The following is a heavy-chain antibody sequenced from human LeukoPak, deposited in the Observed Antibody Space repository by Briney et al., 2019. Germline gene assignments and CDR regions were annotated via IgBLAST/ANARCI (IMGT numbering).Heavy chain of an antibody. CDR2: IQYDGSNK. CDR1: GFTFSSSG. CDR3: ARTERPARYEAILSHMDV. Sequence: HPGRSLSLSCAASGFTFSSSGMHWVRQASGKGLEWVAFIQYDGSNKYYADSVKGRFTISRDNAKNSLYLQMNSLGVEDTAVYYCARTERPARYEAILSHMDVWGKGTTVTVSS. D-gene: IGHD2-15*01. J-gene: IGHJ6*03. V-gene: IGHV3-33*03.